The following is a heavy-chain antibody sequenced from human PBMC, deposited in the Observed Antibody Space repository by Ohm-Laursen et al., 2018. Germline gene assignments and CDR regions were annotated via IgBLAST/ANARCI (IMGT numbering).Heavy chain of an antibody. CDR1: GFTFSSYS. CDR3: ARDNSGWYYFDY. D-gene: IGHD6-19*01. J-gene: IGHJ4*02. V-gene: IGHV3-21*01. Sequence: SLRLSCTASGFTFSSYSMNWVRQAPRKGLEWVSSITSSSSYMYYADSVKGRFTVSRDNAKNSLYLEMNSLRVEDTAVYYCARDNSGWYYFDYWGRGTLVTVSS. CDR2: ITSSSSYM.